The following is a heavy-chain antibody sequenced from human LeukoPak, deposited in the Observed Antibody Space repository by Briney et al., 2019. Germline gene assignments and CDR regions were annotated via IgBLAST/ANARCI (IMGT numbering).Heavy chain of an antibody. CDR2: IYHSGST. J-gene: IGHJ5*02. CDR1: GGSISSGGYS. CDR3: ARDMRYCSSTSCTNWFDP. V-gene: IGHV4-30-2*01. Sequence: SETLSLTCAVSGGSISSGGYSWSWIRQPPGKGQEWIGYIYHSGSTYYNPSLKSRVTISVDRSKNQFSLKLSSVTAADTAVYYCARDMRYCSSTSCTNWFDPWGQGTLVTVSS. D-gene: IGHD2-2*01.